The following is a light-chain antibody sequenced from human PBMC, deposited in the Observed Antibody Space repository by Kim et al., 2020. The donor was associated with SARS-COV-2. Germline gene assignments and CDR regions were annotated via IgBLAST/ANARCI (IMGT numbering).Light chain of an antibody. CDR1: SLRMYY. Sequence: ALGQTVSITCQGDSLRMYYASWYQQKPGQAPVLVIYGKNNRPSGIPDRFSGSSSGNTASLTITGAQAEDEADYYCNSRDSSGNHVVFGGGTQLTVL. CDR3: NSRDSSGNHVV. CDR2: GKN. V-gene: IGLV3-19*01. J-gene: IGLJ2*01.